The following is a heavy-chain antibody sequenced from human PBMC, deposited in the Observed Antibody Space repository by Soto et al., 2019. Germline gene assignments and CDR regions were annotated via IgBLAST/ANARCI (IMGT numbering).Heavy chain of an antibody. Sequence: GGSLRLSCAASGVIFENFGMSWVRQAPGKGLEWISSISGSGFKKYYADSVKGRFTISRDNSKSTVYLELNNLSAEDTAVYHCAKNQGVELVPLATVDWFDPWGQGSVVTVSS. CDR1: GVIFENFG. V-gene: IGHV3-23*01. D-gene: IGHD1-26*01. CDR2: ISGSGFKK. J-gene: IGHJ5*02. CDR3: AKNQGVELVPLATVDWFDP.